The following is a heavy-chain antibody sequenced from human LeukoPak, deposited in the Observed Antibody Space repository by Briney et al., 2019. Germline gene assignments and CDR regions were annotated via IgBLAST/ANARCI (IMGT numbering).Heavy chain of an antibody. Sequence: GGSLRLSCAPSGFTFSSYWMSWVRQAPGKGLEWVANINQDGSEKYYVDSVKGRFTISRDDAKNSLYLQMNSLRAEDTAVYYCARDEVWGQGTLVTVSS. CDR2: INQDGSEK. J-gene: IGHJ4*02. V-gene: IGHV3-7*05. CDR1: GFTFSSYW. CDR3: ARDEV.